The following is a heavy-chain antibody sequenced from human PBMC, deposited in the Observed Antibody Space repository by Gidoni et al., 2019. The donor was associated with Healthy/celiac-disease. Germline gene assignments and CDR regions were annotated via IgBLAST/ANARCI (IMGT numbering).Heavy chain of an antibody. Sequence: EVQLLESGGGLVQPGGSLRLSCAASGFTFSSSAMRWARQAPGQGLEWVSAISGIGGSTYYADAVKGRFTISRDNSKNTLYLQMNSLRAEDTAVYYCAKYRVVVVPAAMIPNWFDPWGQGTLVTVSS. CDR2: ISGIGGST. J-gene: IGHJ5*02. CDR3: AKYRVVVVPAAMIPNWFDP. CDR1: GFTFSSSA. D-gene: IGHD2-2*01. V-gene: IGHV3-23*01.